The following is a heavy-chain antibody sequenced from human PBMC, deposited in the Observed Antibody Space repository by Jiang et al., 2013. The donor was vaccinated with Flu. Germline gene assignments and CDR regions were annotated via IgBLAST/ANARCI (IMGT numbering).Heavy chain of an antibody. CDR2: SITVGAP. V-gene: IGHV4-59*08. Sequence: LLKPSETLSLTCGVSGGSIRGYYWSWIRHAPRGEGTGSRLDISITVGAPSTAPSLESRVTMSVDTSNNQLSLRILSVTAADTAVYYCVRHEDGRSHLNWGPGKLVIVSS. D-gene: IGHD1-14*01. CDR3: VRHEDGRSHLN. J-gene: IGHJ4*03. CDR1: GGSIRGYY.